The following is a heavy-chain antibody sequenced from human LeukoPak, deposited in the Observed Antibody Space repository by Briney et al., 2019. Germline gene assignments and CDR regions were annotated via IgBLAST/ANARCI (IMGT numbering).Heavy chain of an antibody. V-gene: IGHV3-7*01. CDR2: IKQDGGER. J-gene: IGHJ4*02. CDR1: GFTFTTYW. CDR3: ARDPGRGFDN. Sequence: PGGSLRLSCAPSGFTFTTYWMTWVRQAPGKGLEWVANIKQDGGERNYVDSVKGRFTISRDNAKNPPYLQMSSLRVEDTAVYYCARDPGRGFDNWGQGTQVTVSS.